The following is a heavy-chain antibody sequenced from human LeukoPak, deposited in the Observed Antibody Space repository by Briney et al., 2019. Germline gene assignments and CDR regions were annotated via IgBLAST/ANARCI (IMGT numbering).Heavy chain of an antibody. D-gene: IGHD6-13*01. CDR1: GYTFTTNY. CDR3: AREAAAEGKNFDH. CDR2: ITPSGGST. Sequence: ASVKVSCKASGYTFTTNYIHWVRQAPGQGLEWMGIITPSGGSTRYAKKFQGRITVTRDTSTNTVYMELSSLRSDDTAVYYCAREAAAEGKNFDHWGQGTPVTVSS. V-gene: IGHV1-46*01. J-gene: IGHJ4*02.